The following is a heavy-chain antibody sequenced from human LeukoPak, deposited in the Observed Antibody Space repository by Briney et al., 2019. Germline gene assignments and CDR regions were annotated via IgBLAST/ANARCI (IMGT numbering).Heavy chain of an antibody. V-gene: IGHV1-24*01. J-gene: IGHJ3*02. CDR2: FDPEDGET. CDR1: GYTLTELS. CDR3: ATTIVVVGAATRTDAFDI. D-gene: IGHD2-15*01. Sequence: GSVNVSCKVSGYTLTELSMHWVRQAPGKGLEWMGGFDPEDGETIYAQKFQGRVTMTEDTSTDTAYMELSSLRSEDTAVYYCATTIVVVGAATRTDAFDIWGQGTMVTVSS.